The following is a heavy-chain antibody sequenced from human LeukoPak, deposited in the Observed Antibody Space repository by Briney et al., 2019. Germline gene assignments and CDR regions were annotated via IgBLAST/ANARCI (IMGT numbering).Heavy chain of an antibody. CDR2: IYYTGST. CDR3: AREEVAVAAGSAFDI. V-gene: IGHV4-59*01. Sequence: PSETLSLTCTVSGGSISSYYWSWIRQPPGKGLEWIGYIYYTGSTNYNPSLMSRVTILVDTSKNQFSLKLSSVTAADTAVYYCAREEVAVAAGSAFDIWGQGTMVTVSS. D-gene: IGHD6-19*01. CDR1: GGSISSYY. J-gene: IGHJ3*02.